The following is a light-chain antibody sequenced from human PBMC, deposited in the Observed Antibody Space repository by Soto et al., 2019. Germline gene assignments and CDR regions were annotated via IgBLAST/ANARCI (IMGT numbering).Light chain of an antibody. CDR3: GSWDSSLSAYV. CDR1: RSNVGGNS. J-gene: IGLJ1*01. Sequence: QSGLTQPPSVSAAPGQKVTISCSGSRSNVGGNSVSWYQQLPGTAPKLLIYDDNKRPSGIPDRFSGSKSGTSATLGITGFQTGDEADYYCGSWDSSLSAYVFGTGTKVTVL. V-gene: IGLV1-51*01. CDR2: DDN.